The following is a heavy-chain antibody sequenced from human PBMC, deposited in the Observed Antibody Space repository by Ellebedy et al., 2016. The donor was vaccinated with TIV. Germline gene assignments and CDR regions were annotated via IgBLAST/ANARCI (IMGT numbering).Heavy chain of an antibody. CDR3: TKTRGWLQPDFHY. Sequence: MPSETLSLTCTVSGVSISGYYWSWVRQPPGKGLEWIGYIHYTGTTNYNPSLKSRVTISLDTSKSQFSLNLNSVTAADTAVYYCTKTRGWLQPDFHYWGQGSLVTVSS. CDR1: GVSISGYY. V-gene: IGHV4-59*01. J-gene: IGHJ4*02. CDR2: IHYTGTT. D-gene: IGHD5-24*01.